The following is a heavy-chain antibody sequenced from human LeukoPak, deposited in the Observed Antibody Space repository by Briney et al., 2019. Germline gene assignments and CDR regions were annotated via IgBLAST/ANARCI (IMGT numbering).Heavy chain of an antibody. Sequence: SETLSLTCTVSGGSIRSSYYYWGWIRQPPGKGLEWIGSIYDSGSTYYNPSLKSRVTISVDTSKNQFSLKLNSVTAADTAVYYCAVLESNNWFDPWGQGTLVTVSS. CDR2: IYDSGST. J-gene: IGHJ5*02. CDR1: GGSIRSSYYY. CDR3: AVLESNNWFDP. V-gene: IGHV4-39*01. D-gene: IGHD3-3*02.